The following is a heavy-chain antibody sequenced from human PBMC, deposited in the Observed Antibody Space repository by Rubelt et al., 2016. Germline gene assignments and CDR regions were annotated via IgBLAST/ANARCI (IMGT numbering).Heavy chain of an antibody. Sequence: QLQLQESGPGLVKPSETLSLTCTVSGDSIGSGSCYWGWIRQPPGKELEWIGSIYYSGSTYYIPSLTIRVTSSVDSSEDQVALKLSSVTAADTAVYYCARLRGSGSYYCRGAGYWGQGTLVTVSS. CDR1: GDSIGSGSCY. J-gene: IGHJ4*02. CDR2: IYYSGST. D-gene: IGHD3-10*01. CDR3: ARLRGSGSYYCRGAGY. V-gene: IGHV4-39*01.